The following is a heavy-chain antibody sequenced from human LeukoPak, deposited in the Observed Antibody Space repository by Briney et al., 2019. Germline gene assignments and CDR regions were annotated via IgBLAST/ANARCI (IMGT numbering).Heavy chain of an antibody. J-gene: IGHJ4*02. CDR3: ARDGSFDYYDSSGYYY. D-gene: IGHD3-22*01. Sequence: GGSLRLSCAASGFTFSSYWMSWVRQAPGKGLEWVANIKQDGSEKYYVDSVKGRFTISRDNAKNSLYLQMNSLRAEDTAVYYCARDGSFDYYDSSGYYYWGQGTLVTVSS. CDR1: GFTFSSYW. V-gene: IGHV3-7*01. CDR2: IKQDGSEK.